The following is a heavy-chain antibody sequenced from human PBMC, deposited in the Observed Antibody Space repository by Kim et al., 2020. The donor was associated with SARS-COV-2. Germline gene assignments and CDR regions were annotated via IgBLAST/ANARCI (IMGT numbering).Heavy chain of an antibody. CDR3: ARATDIANLWFGETWY. V-gene: IGHV4-39*07. D-gene: IGHD3-10*01. J-gene: IGHJ2*01. CDR1: GGSISSSRYY. Sequence: SETLSLTCTVSGGSISSSRYYWGWIRQPPGKGLEWIGTIYYSGSTYYNPSLKSRVTISVDTSKNQFSLKLSSVTAADTAVYYCARATDIANLWFGETWY. CDR2: IYYSGST.